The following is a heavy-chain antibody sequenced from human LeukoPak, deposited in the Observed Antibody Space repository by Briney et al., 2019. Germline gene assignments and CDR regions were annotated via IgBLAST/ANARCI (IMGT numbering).Heavy chain of an antibody. V-gene: IGHV4-38-2*02. CDR1: GYSISSGYY. Sequence: PSETLSLTCTVSGYSISSGYYWGWIRQPPGKGLEWIGYIYYSGSTNYNPSLKSRVTISVDTSKNQFSLKLSSVTAADTAVYYCARGQQLVHFDYWGQGTLVTVSS. D-gene: IGHD6-13*01. CDR2: IYYSGST. J-gene: IGHJ4*02. CDR3: ARGQQLVHFDY.